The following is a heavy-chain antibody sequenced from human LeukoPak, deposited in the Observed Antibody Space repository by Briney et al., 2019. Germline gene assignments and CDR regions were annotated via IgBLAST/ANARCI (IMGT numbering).Heavy chain of an antibody. CDR1: GGSISSYY. Sequence: SETLSLTCTVSGGSISSYYWSWIRQPPGKGLEWIGSIYYSGSTYYNPSLKSRVTISVDTSKNQFSLKLSSVTAADTAVYYCARDSVDIVAPGFDYWGQGTLVTVSS. D-gene: IGHD5-12*01. J-gene: IGHJ4*02. CDR2: IYYSGST. V-gene: IGHV4-39*07. CDR3: ARDSVDIVAPGFDY.